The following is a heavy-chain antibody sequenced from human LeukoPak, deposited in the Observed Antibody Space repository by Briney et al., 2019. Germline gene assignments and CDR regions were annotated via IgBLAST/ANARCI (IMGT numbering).Heavy chain of an antibody. J-gene: IGHJ6*03. D-gene: IGHD1-14*01. CDR2: ISGYNHNR. CDR3: ARYPLGIYYMDV. V-gene: IGHV1-18*01. CDR1: GYTFSNYG. Sequence: ASVEVSCKASGYTFSNYGVTWVRRAPGQGLEWVGWISGYNHNRNYGSGFRDRVTMTADTSTSTAFLELRGLRSDDTAVYYCARYPLGIYYMDVWGKGTTVTVSS.